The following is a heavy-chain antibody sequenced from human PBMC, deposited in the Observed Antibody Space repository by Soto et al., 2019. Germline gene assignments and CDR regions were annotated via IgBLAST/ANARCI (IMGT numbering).Heavy chain of an antibody. V-gene: IGHV4-59*08. CDR2: IYYSGST. J-gene: IGHJ4*02. CDR3: AMRYSSSFDY. Sequence: PSETLSLTCTVSGGSISSYSWSWIRQTPGKGLEWIGYIYYSGSTNYNPSLKSRVTISVDTSKNQFSLKLSSVTAADTAVYYCAMRYSSSFDYWGQGTLVTVSS. D-gene: IGHD6-13*01. CDR1: GGSISSYS.